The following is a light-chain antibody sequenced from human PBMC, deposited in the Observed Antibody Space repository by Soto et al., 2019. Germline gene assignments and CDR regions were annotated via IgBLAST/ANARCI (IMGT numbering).Light chain of an antibody. V-gene: IGLV2-23*02. Sequence: QSVLTQPASVSGSPGQSITISCTRTSSDVGSYNLVSWYQHHPGKAPKLMIYEVNKRPSGVSNRFSGSKSGNTASLTISGLQAEDEADYDCCSYVGSSSFEGVFGGGTKLTVL. CDR3: CSYVGSSSFEGV. CDR1: SSDVGSYNL. J-gene: IGLJ3*02. CDR2: EVN.